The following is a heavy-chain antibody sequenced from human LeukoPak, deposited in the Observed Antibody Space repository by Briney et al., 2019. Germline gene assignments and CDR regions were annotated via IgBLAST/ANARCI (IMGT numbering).Heavy chain of an antibody. V-gene: IGHV3-30-3*01. Sequence: GGSLRLSCAASGFRFSNYAMHWVCQAPGKGLEWVAVISFDESKEDYADSVKGRFTISRDNSKNTLYVQLNSLSVEDTAVYYCARDSAYYYDSSGFSYCDYWGPGTLVTVSS. CDR3: ARDSAYYYDSSGFSYCDY. D-gene: IGHD3-22*01. CDR1: GFRFSNYA. J-gene: IGHJ4*02. CDR2: ISFDESKE.